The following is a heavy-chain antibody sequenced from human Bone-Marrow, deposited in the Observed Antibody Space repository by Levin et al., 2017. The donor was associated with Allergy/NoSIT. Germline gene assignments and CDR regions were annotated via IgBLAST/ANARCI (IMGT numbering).Heavy chain of an antibody. CDR3: AHIYFAS. CDR1: GSGFSSAW. CDR2: IKSKTDGGTT. Sequence: SCAASGSGFSSAWLTWVRQTPGNGLECVGRIKSKTDGGTTDYAAPVKGRFTISREDSGNMLYLQMDSLKIEDTAVYYCAHIYFASWGQGTLVTVSS. V-gene: IGHV3-15*01. J-gene: IGHJ4*02.